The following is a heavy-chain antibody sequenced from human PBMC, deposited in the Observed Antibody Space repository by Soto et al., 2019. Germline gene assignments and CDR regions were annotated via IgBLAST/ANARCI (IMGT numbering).Heavy chain of an antibody. D-gene: IGHD3-16*01. CDR3: ARATVGTYYFDY. CDR1: GFTFSDHY. J-gene: IGHJ4*02. CDR2: TRDKTNSYTT. V-gene: IGHV3-72*01. Sequence: EVQLVESGGGLVQPGGSLRLSCAASGFTFSDHYMDWVRQAPGKGLEWVGRTRDKTNSYTTEYAASVKGRFTISRDDSKSSLDLQMNSLKTEDTAVYYCARATVGTYYFDYWGQGTLVTGSS.